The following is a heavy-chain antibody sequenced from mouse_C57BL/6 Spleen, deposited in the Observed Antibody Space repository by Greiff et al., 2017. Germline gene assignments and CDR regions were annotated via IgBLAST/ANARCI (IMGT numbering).Heavy chain of an antibody. J-gene: IGHJ2*01. Sequence: QVQLKESGAELARPGASVKMSSKASGYTFTSYTMHWVKQRPGQGLEWIGYINPSSGYTKYNQKFKDKATLTADKSSSTAYMQLSSLTSEDSAVYYCARHGSSYDYFDYWGQGTTLTVSS. CDR3: ARHGSSYDYFDY. V-gene: IGHV1-4*01. CDR2: INPSSGYT. CDR1: GYTFTSYT. D-gene: IGHD1-1*01.